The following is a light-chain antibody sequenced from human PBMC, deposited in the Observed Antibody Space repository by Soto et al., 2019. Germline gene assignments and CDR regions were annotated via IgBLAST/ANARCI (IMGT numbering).Light chain of an antibody. CDR2: GAS. V-gene: IGKV3-20*01. CDR1: QSVSSSY. Sequence: EIVLTQSAGTLSLWPGERATLSCMASQSVSSSYLAWYQQKPGQAPRLLIYGASSRATGIPDRFSGSGSGTDFTLAISRLEPEDFAVYYCQQCGTSPWTFGQGTKVDI. CDR3: QQCGTSPWT. J-gene: IGKJ1*01.